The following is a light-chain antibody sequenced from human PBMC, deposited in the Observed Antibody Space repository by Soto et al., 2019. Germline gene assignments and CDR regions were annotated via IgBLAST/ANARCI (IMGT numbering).Light chain of an antibody. J-gene: IGLJ1*01. CDR1: SSNIGAGYD. V-gene: IGLV1-40*01. CDR2: ANS. CDR3: QSYDNSLSGSGV. Sequence: QSVLTQPPSVSGAPGQRVTISCTGSSSNIGAGYDVHWYQQLPGTAPKLLIHANSNRPSGVPDRFSGSKSGTSASLAITGLQAEDEADYYCQSYDNSLSGSGVFGTGTKLTVL.